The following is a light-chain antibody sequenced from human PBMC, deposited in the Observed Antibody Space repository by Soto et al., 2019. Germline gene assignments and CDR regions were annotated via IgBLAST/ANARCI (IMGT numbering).Light chain of an antibody. J-gene: IGKJ1*01. CDR1: QSISSW. CDR3: QQYNSYPPT. CDR2: KAS. V-gene: IGKV1-5*03. Sequence: IQMTQSPSPLSASVGDRVTITCPASQSISSWLAWYQQKPGKAPKLLIYKASSLESGVPSRFSGSGSGTECTLTISSLQPDDVATYYCQQYNSYPPTLGQGTKVDI.